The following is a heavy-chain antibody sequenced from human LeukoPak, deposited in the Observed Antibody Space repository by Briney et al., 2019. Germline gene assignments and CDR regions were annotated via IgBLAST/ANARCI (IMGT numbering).Heavy chain of an antibody. CDR1: GGSISGGY. CDR2: VYTSGST. J-gene: IGHJ4*02. V-gene: IGHV4-4*09. D-gene: IGHD3-22*01. CDR3: AKNYFDYRTYFPYYFNL. Sequence: SETLSLTCTVSGGSISGGYWSWIRQPPGRGLEWIGYVYTSGSTNYNPSLKSRVTISVDTSKSQFALKLSPVTAADTAVYYCAKNYFDYRTYFPYYFNLWGQGALVTVSS.